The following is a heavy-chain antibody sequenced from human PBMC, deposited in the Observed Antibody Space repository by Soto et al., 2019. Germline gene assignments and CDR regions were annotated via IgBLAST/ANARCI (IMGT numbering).Heavy chain of an antibody. D-gene: IGHD3-10*01. CDR2: IYHSGST. J-gene: IGHJ4*02. CDR3: ARNRITGSYFDH. CDR1: GGSISNGAYY. Sequence: QVQLQESGPGLVKPSQTLSLTCSVSGGSISNGAYYWSWIRQHPGKGLEWIGYIYHSGSTYYNPSLKSRVSISVDTSKNQFSLNLNSVTAADTAVYYCARNRITGSYFDHWGQGTLVTVSS. V-gene: IGHV4-31*03.